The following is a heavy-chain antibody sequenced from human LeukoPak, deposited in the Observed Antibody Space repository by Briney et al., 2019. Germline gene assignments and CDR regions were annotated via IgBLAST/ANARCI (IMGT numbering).Heavy chain of an antibody. CDR1: GFTFSSYA. CDR2: ISGSGGST. Sequence: GGSLRLSCAASGFTFSSYAMSWVRQAPGQGLEWVSAISGSGGSTYYADSVKGRFTISRDNSKNTLYLQMNSLRAEDTAVYYCARDRVDIVATHWCQPSPPRPSYGMDVWGQGTTVTVSS. D-gene: IGHD5-12*01. V-gene: IGHV3-23*01. CDR3: ARDRVDIVATHWCQPSPPRPSYGMDV. J-gene: IGHJ6*02.